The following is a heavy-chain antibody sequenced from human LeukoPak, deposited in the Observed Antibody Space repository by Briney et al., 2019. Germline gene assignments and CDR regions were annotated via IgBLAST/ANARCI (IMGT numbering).Heavy chain of an antibody. CDR2: ISWNSGSI. Sequence: GGSLRLSCAASGFTFDDYAMHWVRQAPGKGLEWVSGISWNSGSIGYADSVKGRFIISRDNAKNSLYLQMHSLRAEDTALYYCAKVGVSYGSGTSFGAFDIWGQGTMVTVSS. CDR1: GFTFDDYA. D-gene: IGHD3-10*01. CDR3: AKVGVSYGSGTSFGAFDI. J-gene: IGHJ3*02. V-gene: IGHV3-9*01.